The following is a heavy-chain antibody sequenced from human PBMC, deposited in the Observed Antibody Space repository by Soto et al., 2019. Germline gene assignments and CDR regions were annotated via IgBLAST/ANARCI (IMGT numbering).Heavy chain of an antibody. CDR2: INPSGGST. J-gene: IGHJ5*02. D-gene: IGHD1-1*01. Sequence: ASVKVSCKASGYTFTSYYMHWVRQAPGQGLEWMGIINPSGGSTSYAQKFQGRVTMTRDTSTSTVYMELSSLRSEDTAVYYCAGDHNRYNWFDPWGQGTLVTVSS. V-gene: IGHV1-46*01. CDR1: GYTFTSYY. CDR3: AGDHNRYNWFDP.